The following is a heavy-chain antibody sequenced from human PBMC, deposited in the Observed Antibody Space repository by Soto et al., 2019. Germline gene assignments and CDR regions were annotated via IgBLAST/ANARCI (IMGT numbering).Heavy chain of an antibody. Sequence: SETPSLTCTVSGGSISSSSYYWGWIRQPPGKGLEWIGSIYYSGSTYYNLSLKSRVTISVDTSKNQFSLKLSSVTAADTAVYYCARTVGYYDSSGYPQDDAFDIWGQGTMVTVSS. V-gene: IGHV4-39*01. D-gene: IGHD3-22*01. J-gene: IGHJ3*02. CDR3: ARTVGYYDSSGYPQDDAFDI. CDR2: IYYSGST. CDR1: GGSISSSSYY.